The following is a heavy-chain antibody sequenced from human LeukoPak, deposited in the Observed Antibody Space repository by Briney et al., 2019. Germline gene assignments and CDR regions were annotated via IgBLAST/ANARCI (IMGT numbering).Heavy chain of an antibody. CDR2: MNPNNGDR. V-gene: IGHV1-8*03. D-gene: IGHD2-2*01. CDR3: ARKTSFTASGYAY. J-gene: IGHJ4*02. Sequence: ASVTVSCKASVYTVTNYHINGVRQAIGQGREGMGWMNPNNGDRGSAQKFKSRVTITRDTPISTSYLEVRSLRSDHTAVYFCARKTSFTASGYAYWSEGTLVTVSP. CDR1: VYTVTNYH.